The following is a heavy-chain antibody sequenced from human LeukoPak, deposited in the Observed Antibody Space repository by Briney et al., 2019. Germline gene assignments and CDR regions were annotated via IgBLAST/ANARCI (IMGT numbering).Heavy chain of an antibody. J-gene: IGHJ3*02. D-gene: IGHD4-17*01. CDR3: AYGDYAGDAFDI. CDR1: GGTFSSYA. Sequence: SVKVSCKASGGTFSSYAISWVRQAPGQGLEWMGRIIPILGIANYAQKFQGRVTITADKSTSTAYMELSSLRSEDTAVYYCAYGDYAGDAFDIWGQGTMVTVSS. V-gene: IGHV1-69*04. CDR2: IIPILGIA.